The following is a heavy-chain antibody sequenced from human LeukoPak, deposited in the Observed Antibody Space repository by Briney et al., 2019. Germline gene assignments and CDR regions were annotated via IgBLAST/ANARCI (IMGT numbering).Heavy chain of an antibody. D-gene: IGHD3-3*01. V-gene: IGHV4-34*01. CDR3: ARGYYDFWSGYYTGSAFDI. J-gene: IGHJ3*02. Sequence: PSETLSLTCAVYGGSFSGYYWSWIRQPPRKGLEWIGEINHSGSTNYNPSLKSRVTISVDTSKNQFSLKLSSVTAADTAVYYCARGYYDFWSGYYTGSAFDIWGQGTMVTVSS. CDR1: GGSFSGYY. CDR2: INHSGST.